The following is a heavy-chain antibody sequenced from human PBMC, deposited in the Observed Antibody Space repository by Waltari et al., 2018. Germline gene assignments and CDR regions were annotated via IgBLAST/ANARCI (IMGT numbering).Heavy chain of an antibody. D-gene: IGHD2-21*02. J-gene: IGHJ3*01. CDR1: GFPISNNY. V-gene: IGHV3-66*01. CDR2: IYSEGDT. Sequence: EVQLVESGGGLVQPGGSLRLSCVASGFPISNNYMTWVRQAPGQGLEWVSVIYSEGDTYYADSVKGRFSISRDISKNTVYLQLSSLRADDTAVYYCAVVTTGKAFDLWGQGTNGHRLF. CDR3: AVVTTGKAFDL.